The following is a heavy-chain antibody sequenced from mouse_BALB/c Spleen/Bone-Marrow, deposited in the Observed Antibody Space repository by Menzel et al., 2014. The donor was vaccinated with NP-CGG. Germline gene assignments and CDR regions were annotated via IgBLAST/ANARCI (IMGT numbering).Heavy chain of an antibody. Sequence: EVKVVESGGGLVRPGGSRKLSCAASGFTFSSFGMHWVRQDPEKGLEWVAYISSGSGTIYYADTVKGRFTISRDNTKNPLFLQMTSLRSEDTAMYYCARSGYGCTRYAMDYWGQGTSVTGTS. CDR1: GFTFSSFG. CDR2: ISSGSGTI. CDR3: ARSGYGCTRYAMDY. D-gene: IGHD1-1*01. J-gene: IGHJ4*01. V-gene: IGHV5-17*02.